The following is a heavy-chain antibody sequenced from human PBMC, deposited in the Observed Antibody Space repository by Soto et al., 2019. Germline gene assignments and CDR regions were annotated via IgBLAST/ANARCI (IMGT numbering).Heavy chain of an antibody. CDR2: IIPIFGTA. CDR1: GYTFTSYG. D-gene: IGHD6-13*01. V-gene: IGHV1-69*06. Sequence: QVQLVQSGAEVKKPGASVKVSCKASGYTFTSYGISWVRQAPGQGLEWMGGIIPIFGTANYAQKFQGRVTITADKSTSTAYMELSSLRSEDTAVYYCARVSAAGHRGYYYGMDVWGQGTTVTVSS. J-gene: IGHJ6*02. CDR3: ARVSAAGHRGYYYGMDV.